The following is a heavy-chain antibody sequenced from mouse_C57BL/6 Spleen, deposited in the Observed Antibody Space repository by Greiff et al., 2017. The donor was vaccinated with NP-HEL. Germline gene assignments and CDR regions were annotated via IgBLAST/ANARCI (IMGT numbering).Heavy chain of an antibody. D-gene: IGHD1-1*01. J-gene: IGHJ2*01. V-gene: IGHV14-3*01. CDR1: GFNIKNTY. CDR3: ANSHGDYYGTSYWGDY. Sequence: EVQLQQSVAELVRPGASVKLSCTASGFNIKNTYMHWVKQRPEQGLEWIGRIDPANGNTKYAPKFQGKATITADTSSNTAYLQLSSLTSEDTAVYSCANSHGDYYGTSYWGDYWGQGTTLTVSS. CDR2: IDPANGNT.